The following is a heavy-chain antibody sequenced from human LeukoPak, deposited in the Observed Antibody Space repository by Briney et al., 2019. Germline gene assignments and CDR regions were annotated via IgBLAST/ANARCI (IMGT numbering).Heavy chain of an antibody. CDR2: LYSGGST. CDR1: GFTVSSNY. D-gene: IGHD3-16*01. J-gene: IGHJ5*02. CDR3: ARVRGSNWFDP. V-gene: IGHV3-53*01. Sequence: GGSLRLSCAASGFTVSSNYMSWVRQAAVKGLEWVSVLYSGGSTYYADSVKGRFTVSRDNSKNTVYLQMNSLRVEDTAVYYCARVRGSNWFDPWGQGTLVTVSS.